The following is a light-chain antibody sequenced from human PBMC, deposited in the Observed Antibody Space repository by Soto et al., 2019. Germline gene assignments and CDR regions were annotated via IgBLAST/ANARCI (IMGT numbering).Light chain of an antibody. CDR2: DVS. CDR1: SSDVGGYNY. J-gene: IGLJ1*01. V-gene: IGLV2-14*01. Sequence: QSVLTQPASVSGSPGQSITISCTGTSSDVGGYNYVSWYQQPPGKAPKLMIYDVSNRPSGVPDRFSGSKSGTSASLAITGLQAEDEADYYCQSYDSSLSGSVFGTGTKVTVL. CDR3: QSYDSSLSGSV.